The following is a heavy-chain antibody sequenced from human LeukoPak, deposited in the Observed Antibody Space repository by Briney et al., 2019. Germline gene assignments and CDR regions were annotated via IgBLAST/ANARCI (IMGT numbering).Heavy chain of an antibody. CDR3: ARGAHWFGELLGGPDAFDI. CDR2: MSPNSGNT. CDR1: GYTFTSYD. V-gene: IGHV1-8*01. D-gene: IGHD3-10*01. Sequence: ASVKVSCKASGYTFTSYDINWVRQATGQGLEWMGWMSPNSGNTGYAQKFQGRVTMTRNTSISTAYMELSSLRSEDTAVYYCARGAHWFGELLGGPDAFDIWGQGTTVTVSS. J-gene: IGHJ3*02.